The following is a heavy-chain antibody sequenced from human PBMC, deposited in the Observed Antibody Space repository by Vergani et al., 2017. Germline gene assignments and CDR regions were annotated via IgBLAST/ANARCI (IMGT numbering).Heavy chain of an antibody. CDR1: GFTFSSYA. CDR3: ARESVTCSGGSCYPSFQH. V-gene: IGHV3-23*01. CDR2: ISGSAGST. Sequence: EVQLLESGGGLVQPGGSLRLSCAASGFTFSSYAMSWVRQAPGKGLEWVSGISGSAGSTYYADSVKGRFTISRDNSKNTVYVQMKSLRADDTAVYYCARESVTCSGGSCYPSFQHWGQGTLVTVSS. J-gene: IGHJ1*01. D-gene: IGHD2-15*01.